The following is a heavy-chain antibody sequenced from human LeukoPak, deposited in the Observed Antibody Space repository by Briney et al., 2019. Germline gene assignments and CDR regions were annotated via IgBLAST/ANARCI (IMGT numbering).Heavy chain of an antibody. D-gene: IGHD1-26*01. J-gene: IGHJ4*02. V-gene: IGHV3-30*18. CDR3: AKEVGTFTLDY. CDR1: GFIFSTYG. Sequence: GRSLRLSCAASGFIFSTYGMHWVRQAPGKGLEWVAVISYDGSNKYYADSVEGRFTISRDNSKNTLYLQMNSLRTEDTAVYYCAKEVGTFTLDYWGQGTLVAVSS. CDR2: ISYDGSNK.